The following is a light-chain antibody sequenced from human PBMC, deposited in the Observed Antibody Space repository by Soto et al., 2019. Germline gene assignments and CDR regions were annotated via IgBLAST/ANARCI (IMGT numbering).Light chain of an antibody. Sequence: EIAMTQSPATLSASPGDRATLSCWASQSVLTNLAWYQQKPGQAPRLLIHDASTRATGIPARLSGSGSGTDFTLTISRLAPEDFAVYYCQQYGSSPETFGQGTKVDIK. CDR2: DAS. CDR3: QQYGSSPET. V-gene: IGKV3D-20*01. J-gene: IGKJ1*01. CDR1: QSVLTN.